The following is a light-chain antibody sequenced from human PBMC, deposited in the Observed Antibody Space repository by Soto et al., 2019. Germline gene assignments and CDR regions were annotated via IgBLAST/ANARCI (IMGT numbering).Light chain of an antibody. J-gene: IGLJ3*02. CDR1: SSDVGGYNY. CDR2: EVS. V-gene: IGLV2-14*01. Sequence: QSALTQPASVSGSPGQSITISCTGTSSDVGGYNYVSWYQQHPGKAPKLMIYEVSNRPSGVSNRFSGSKSGNTASLTISGLQAEDEADYYCSSYTSSSTRVFGGGTHQTVL. CDR3: SSYTSSSTRV.